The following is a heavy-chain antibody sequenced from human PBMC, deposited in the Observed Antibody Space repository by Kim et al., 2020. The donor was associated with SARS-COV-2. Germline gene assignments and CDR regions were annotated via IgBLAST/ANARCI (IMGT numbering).Heavy chain of an antibody. Sequence: SETLSLTCTVSGGSISSYYWSWIRQPPGKGLEWIGYIYYSGSTNYNPSLKSRVTISVDTSKNQFSLKLSSVTAADTAVYYCASSFPLDGSEVEYFDYWGQGTLVTVSS. J-gene: IGHJ4*02. D-gene: IGHD6-19*01. CDR2: IYYSGST. CDR1: GGSISSYY. CDR3: ASSFPLDGSEVEYFDY. V-gene: IGHV4-59*13.